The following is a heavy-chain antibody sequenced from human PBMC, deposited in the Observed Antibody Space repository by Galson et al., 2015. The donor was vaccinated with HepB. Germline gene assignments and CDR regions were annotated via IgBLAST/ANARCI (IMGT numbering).Heavy chain of an antibody. CDR1: TFIFSTYS. Sequence: FLRLSCAASTFIFSTYSMNWVRQAPGKGLEWISYISSSSTAIFYADSVKGRFTISRDNARNSLYLQMNSLRAEDTAVYYRVFLRGNDLKPLDSWGQGTLVTVSS. CDR2: ISSSSTAI. J-gene: IGHJ4*02. CDR3: VFLRGNDLKPLDS. V-gene: IGHV3-48*04. D-gene: IGHD4-23*01.